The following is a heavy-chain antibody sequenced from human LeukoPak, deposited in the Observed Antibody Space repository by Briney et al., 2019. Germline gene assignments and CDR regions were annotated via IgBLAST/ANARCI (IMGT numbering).Heavy chain of an antibody. D-gene: IGHD2-2*02. CDR3: ARGRYCSSTSCYTPYYFDY. CDR2: MNPNSGNT. J-gene: IGHJ4*02. CDR1: GYTFTSYD. V-gene: IGHV1-8*01. Sequence: ASVKVSCKASGYTFTSYDINWVRQATGQGLEWMGWMNPNSGNTGYAQKFQGRVTMPRSTSISTAYMELSSLRSEDTAVYYCARGRYCSSTSCYTPYYFDYWGQGTLVTVSS.